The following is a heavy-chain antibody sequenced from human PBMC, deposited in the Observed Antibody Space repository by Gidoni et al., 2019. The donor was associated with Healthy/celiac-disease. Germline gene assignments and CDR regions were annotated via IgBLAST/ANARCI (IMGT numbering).Heavy chain of an antibody. V-gene: IGHV3-33*01. CDR1: GLAFSGYG. CDR3: ARAPYDSSGYYYY. D-gene: IGHD3-22*01. Sequence: QVQLVESGGGVVQPGRSLSLSCAASGLAFSGYGMHWVRQAPGKGLGWVAVIWYDGSNKYYADSVKGRVTISRDNSKNTLYLQMNSLRAEDTAVYYCARAPYDSSGYYYYWGQGTLVTVSS. CDR2: IWYDGSNK. J-gene: IGHJ4*02.